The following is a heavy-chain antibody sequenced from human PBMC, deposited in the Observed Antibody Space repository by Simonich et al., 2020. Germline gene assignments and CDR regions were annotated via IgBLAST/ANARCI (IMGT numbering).Heavy chain of an antibody. CDR1: GLTFSSYW. CDR3: ARDYSNYDAFDI. D-gene: IGHD4-4*01. V-gene: IGHV3-74*01. CDR2: INSDGRSS. J-gene: IGHJ3*02. Sequence: EVQLVESGGGLVQPGGSLRLSCAASGLTFSSYWMHWVRQAPGKGLGWVSCINSDGRSSSYADSVKGRFTISRDNAKNTLYLQMNSLRAEDTAVYYCARDYSNYDAFDIWGQGTMVTVSS.